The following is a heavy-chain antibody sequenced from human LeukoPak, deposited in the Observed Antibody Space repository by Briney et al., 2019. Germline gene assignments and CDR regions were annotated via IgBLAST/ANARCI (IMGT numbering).Heavy chain of an antibody. D-gene: IGHD5-24*01. J-gene: IGHJ4*02. V-gene: IGHV1-18*01. Sequence: VAVKVSCKASGYNFPSYGVSWVRQAPGQGLEWMGWISDYNGNTNYEQKYQGRVTLTTDTSTSTAYMELRSLRSDDTAVYYCASGREGYNPSDYWGQGTLVTVSS. CDR1: GYNFPSYG. CDR3: ASGREGYNPSDY. CDR2: ISDYNGNT.